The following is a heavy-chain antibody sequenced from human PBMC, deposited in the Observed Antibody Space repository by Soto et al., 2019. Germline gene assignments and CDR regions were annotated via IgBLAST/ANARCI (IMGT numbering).Heavy chain of an antibody. CDR2: ISGTGGSI. V-gene: IGHV3-23*01. D-gene: IGHD3-10*01. J-gene: IGHJ3*01. Sequence: EVQLLESGGGLIQPGGSLRLSCAASGFTFRRYSMSWVRRSPGKGLEWVSGISGTGGSIYYADSVKGRFTIYRDNSRNTLYLQMNGLRDDDTAIYYCANSGEDTWLQSAFALGGVWTMFTASA. CDR3: ANSGEDTWLQSAFAL. CDR1: GFTFRRYS.